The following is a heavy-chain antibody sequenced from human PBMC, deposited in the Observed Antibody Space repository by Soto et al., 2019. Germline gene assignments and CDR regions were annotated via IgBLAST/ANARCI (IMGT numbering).Heavy chain of an antibody. V-gene: IGHV4-39*01. J-gene: IGHJ6*02. CDR3: ARQGRNTKIVILRHYATDF. D-gene: IGHD3-22*01. CDR2: ILYSGDT. Sequence: SETLSLTCSVSSGSISSNSYLWGWIRQPPGKGLEWIGAILYSGDTYYSESLKSRVTMSVDTAKNQFSLKLNSVTAADTAVYYCARQGRNTKIVILRHYATDFRGQGTAVTVSS. CDR1: SGSISSNSYL.